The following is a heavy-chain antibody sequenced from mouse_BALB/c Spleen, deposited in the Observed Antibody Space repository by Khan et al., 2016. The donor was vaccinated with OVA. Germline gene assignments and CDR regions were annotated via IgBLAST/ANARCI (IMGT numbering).Heavy chain of an antibody. D-gene: IGHD2-10*01. V-gene: IGHV2-6-7*01. J-gene: IGHJ4*01. Sequence: QMQLEESGPGLVAPSQSLSITCPVSGFSLTGYGVNWVRPPPGKGLAWLGMLWGDGSTDYNSALKSRLSISKDNSKSQVFLKMHRLQTDDTARYYCARAYYGNYREAMDYWGQGTSVTVSS. CDR2: LWGDGST. CDR1: GFSLTGYG. CDR3: ARAYYGNYREAMDY.